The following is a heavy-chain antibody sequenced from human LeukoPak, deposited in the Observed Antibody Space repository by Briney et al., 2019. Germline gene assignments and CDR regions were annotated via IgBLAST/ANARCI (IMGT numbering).Heavy chain of an antibody. J-gene: IGHJ4*02. CDR1: GFTFSFYA. CDR2: ISGSGSDT. CDR3: ARRAGAYSHPYDY. Sequence: GGSLRLSCAASGFTFSFYAMSWVRQAPGKGLEWVSTISGSGSDTSYADSVRGRFTISRDNPKNSLYLQMNSLRAEDTAVYYCARRAGAYSHPYDYWGQGTLVTVSS. D-gene: IGHD4/OR15-4a*01. V-gene: IGHV3-23*01.